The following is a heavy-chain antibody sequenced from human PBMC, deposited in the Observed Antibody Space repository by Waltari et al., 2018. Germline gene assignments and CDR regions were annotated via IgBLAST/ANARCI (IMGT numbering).Heavy chain of an antibody. Sequence: QVQLQESGPGLVKPSETLSLTCTVSGGSISSYYWSWIRQPAGKGLEWIGRIYTSGSTNYNPSLKSRVTMSVDTSKNQFSLKLSSVTAADTAVYYCAGRAYSGSYMNWFDPWGQGTLVTVSS. D-gene: IGHD1-26*01. CDR1: GGSISSYY. J-gene: IGHJ5*02. CDR2: IYTSGST. CDR3: AGRAYSGSYMNWFDP. V-gene: IGHV4-4*07.